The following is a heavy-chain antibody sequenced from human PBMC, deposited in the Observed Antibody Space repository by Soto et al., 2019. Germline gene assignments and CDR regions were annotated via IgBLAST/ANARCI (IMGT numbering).Heavy chain of an antibody. CDR3: VRGISMKVAVQRDAPDKYCIDS. CDR1: GGSFSGYY. J-gene: IGHJ4*02. D-gene: IGHD3-22*01. Sequence: QVQLQQWGAGLLKPSETLSLTCAVYGGSFSGYYWTWIRQPPGKGLEWIGEINNSGRTNQNPTLKSRLALAVDTSKNQCSLNLRSVNVANTAVYYYVRGISMKVAVQRDAPDKYCIDSWGQGTRVTVSS. V-gene: IGHV4-34*01. CDR2: INNSGRT.